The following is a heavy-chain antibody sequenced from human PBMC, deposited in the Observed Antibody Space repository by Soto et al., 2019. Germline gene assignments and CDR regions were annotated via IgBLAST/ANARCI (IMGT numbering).Heavy chain of an antibody. CDR3: SKVAVAGIYFQH. Sequence: EVQLLESAGDLVQTGGSLRLSCAASGITFSSYAMIWVRQAPGKGLEWVSAISGSGGSTDYEDSVKGRFTVSRDNSKNALYMQMNILRAADTAVYYCSKVAVAGIYFQHCGQGTLVTVS. CDR1: GITFSSYA. CDR2: ISGSGGST. V-gene: IGHV3-23*01. D-gene: IGHD6-19*01. J-gene: IGHJ1*01.